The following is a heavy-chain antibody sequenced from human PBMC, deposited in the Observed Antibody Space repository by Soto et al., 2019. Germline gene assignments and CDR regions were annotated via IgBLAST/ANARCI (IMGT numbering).Heavy chain of an antibody. D-gene: IGHD3-9*01. V-gene: IGHV3-30-3*01. CDR3: ARDLDGWMDV. Sequence: QVQLVESGGGVVQPGRSLRLSCAASGFTFSSYAMHWVRQAPGKGLEWVAVISYDGSNKYYADSVKGRFTISRDNSKNTLYRQMNSLRAEDTAVYDCARDLDGWMDVWGQGTTVTVSS. CDR2: ISYDGSNK. CDR1: GFTFSSYA. J-gene: IGHJ6*02.